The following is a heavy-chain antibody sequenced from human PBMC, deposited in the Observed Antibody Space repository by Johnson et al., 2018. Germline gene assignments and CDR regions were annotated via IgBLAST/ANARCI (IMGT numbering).Heavy chain of an antibody. Sequence: VQLVQSGGGVVQPGRSLRLSCAASGFTFSNYGMHWVRQAPGTGLEWVGRIKSKTDGGTTDYAAPVKGRFTISRDDSKNTLYLQMNSLGAEDTAVYYCGRDLAIPYDFWSGYHDAFCIWGQGTRVTVSS. CDR2: IKSKTDGGTT. D-gene: IGHD3-3*01. CDR1: GFTFSNYG. J-gene: IGHJ3*02. CDR3: GRDLAIPYDFWSGYHDAFCI. V-gene: IGHV3-15*01.